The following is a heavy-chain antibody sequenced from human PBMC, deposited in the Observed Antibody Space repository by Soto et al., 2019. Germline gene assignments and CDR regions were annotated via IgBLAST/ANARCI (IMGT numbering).Heavy chain of an antibody. CDR2: INAAIGNT. CDR3: ARRNVYGTGSYSFAY. Sequence: QVQLVQSGAEVKKPGASVKVSCKASGYTFTNYAMHWVRQAPGQRLEWMGWINAAIGNTKYSQKVQGSVTMTRDTAANTAYMALSSLRSEATAVYYCARRNVYGTGSYSFAYWGQGTLLTVAS. D-gene: IGHD3-10*01. V-gene: IGHV1-3*01. CDR1: GYTFTNYA. J-gene: IGHJ4*02.